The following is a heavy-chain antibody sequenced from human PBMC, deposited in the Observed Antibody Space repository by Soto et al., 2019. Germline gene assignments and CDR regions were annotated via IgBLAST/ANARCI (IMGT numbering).Heavy chain of an antibody. Sequence: QVQLVQSGAEVKKPGASVKVSCKASGYIFTSYYIHWVRQAPGQGLEWMGMINTSGGSTSYAQKFQGRVTMTRDTSTSTVYMELSSLRSEDTAVYYCARNDNSGLASWGQGTLVTVSS. CDR2: INTSGGST. CDR3: ARNDNSGLAS. CDR1: GYIFTSYY. D-gene: IGHD1-1*01. V-gene: IGHV1-46*01. J-gene: IGHJ4*02.